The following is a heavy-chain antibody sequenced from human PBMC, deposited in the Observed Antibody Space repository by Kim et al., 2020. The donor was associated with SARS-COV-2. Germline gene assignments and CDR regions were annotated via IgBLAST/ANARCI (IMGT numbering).Heavy chain of an antibody. CDR2: IKNKAQGATT. D-gene: IGHD2-15*01. J-gene: IGHJ4*02. CDR1: GFTFSNTW. CDR3: TTDATPTLSNYFDY. Sequence: GGSLRLSCAASGFTFSNTWMTWVRQAPGKGLEWVGRIKNKAQGATTEYAAPVKGRFTISRDDSENTLYLQMNSLKIEDTAVYYCTTDATPTLSNYFDYWGQGTLVTVSS. V-gene: IGHV3-15*01.